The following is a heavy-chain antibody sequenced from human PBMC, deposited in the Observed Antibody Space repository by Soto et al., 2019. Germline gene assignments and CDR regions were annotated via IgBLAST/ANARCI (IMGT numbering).Heavy chain of an antibody. Sequence: GGSLRLACADSGCTFSSGALSWVRQAPGKGLEWVSASSGSGGSTYYAGSVKGRFTISRDKSKNTLYLQMNSLRAEDTAVYYCAKHRGQQLAYFDYWGQGTLVTVSS. CDR3: AKHRGQQLAYFDY. CDR2: SSGSGGST. J-gene: IGHJ4*02. CDR1: GCTFSSGA. V-gene: IGHV3-23*01. D-gene: IGHD6-13*01.